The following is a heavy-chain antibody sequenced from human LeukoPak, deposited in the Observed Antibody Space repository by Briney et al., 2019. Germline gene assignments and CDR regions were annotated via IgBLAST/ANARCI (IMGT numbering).Heavy chain of an antibody. Sequence: GGSLRLSCAASGFTFSSAWMNWVRQAPGKGLEWVGRIKSKTDGGTTDYAAPVKGRFTISRDDSKNTLYLQMNSLKTEDTAVYYCTTGGYYDSSGYYVDYWGQGTLVTVSS. CDR2: IKSKTDGGTT. D-gene: IGHD3-22*01. CDR3: TTGGYYDSSGYYVDY. CDR1: GFTFSSAW. J-gene: IGHJ4*02. V-gene: IGHV3-15*07.